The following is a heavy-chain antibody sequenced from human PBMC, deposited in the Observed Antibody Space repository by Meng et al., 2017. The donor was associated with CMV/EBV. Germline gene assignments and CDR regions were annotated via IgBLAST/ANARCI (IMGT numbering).Heavy chain of an antibody. CDR1: GLPFSDCY. CDR2: ISNSGSII. V-gene: IGHV3-11*01. D-gene: IGHD3-22*01. J-gene: IGHJ6*02. Sequence: GESLKISCAASGLPFSDCYMSWIRQAPGKGLEWISYISNSGSIIYYADSVKGRFTISRDNAKNSLYLQMNSLRAEDTAVYYCARVVPSSSYYSSLKYYYGMDVWGQGTTVTVSS. CDR3: ARVVPSSSYYSSLKYYYGMDV.